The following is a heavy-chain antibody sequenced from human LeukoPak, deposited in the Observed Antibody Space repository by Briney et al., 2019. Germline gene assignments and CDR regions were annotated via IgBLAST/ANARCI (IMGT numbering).Heavy chain of an antibody. CDR1: DDSITMYY. CDR3: ARGRVSSSTWYSTYYYYFYMDV. D-gene: IGHD1-1*01. V-gene: IGHV4-59*01. CDR2: VDHTGST. Sequence: PSETLSLTCSVSDDSITMYYWTWIRQPPGKGLEWIGYVDHTGSTNFNPSLNGRVSISRDTTNNLFSLRLRSVTAADTAVYFCARGRVSSSTWYSTYYYYFYMDVRGKGTTVTVSS. J-gene: IGHJ6*03.